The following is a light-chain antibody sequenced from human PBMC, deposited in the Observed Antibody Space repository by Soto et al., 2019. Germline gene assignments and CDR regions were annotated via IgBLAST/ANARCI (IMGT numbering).Light chain of an antibody. CDR2: DAY. V-gene: IGKV3-11*01. CDR1: QSVSSY. Sequence: EILLTQSPATLSLSPGERATLSCRASQSVSSYLAWYQQKPGQAPRLLISDAYNRATGIQPRFSGSGSGTDFTLTIRSLEPEDSAVYYCKQRHMWPITFGQGTRLEIK. J-gene: IGKJ5*01. CDR3: KQRHMWPIT.